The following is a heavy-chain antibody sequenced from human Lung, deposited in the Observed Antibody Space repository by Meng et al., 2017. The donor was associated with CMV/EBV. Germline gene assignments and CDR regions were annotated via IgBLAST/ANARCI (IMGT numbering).Heavy chain of an antibody. D-gene: IGHD5-12*01. J-gene: IGHJ4*02. Sequence: GSLRLXCSVSGGSISSGSYYWVWVRQPPGKGLECIGEIQHGGSTYYNPSLKTPVTISVDTSKNQFSVSLTSVTAADTAVYYCARDGSLGYFDYWGKGTLVTVSS. CDR1: GGSISSGSYY. V-gene: IGHV4-39*07. CDR2: IQHGGST. CDR3: ARDGSLGYFDY.